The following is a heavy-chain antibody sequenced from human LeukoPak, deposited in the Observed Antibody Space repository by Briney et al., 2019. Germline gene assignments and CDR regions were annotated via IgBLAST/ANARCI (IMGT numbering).Heavy chain of an antibody. V-gene: IGHV3-23*01. D-gene: IGHD5-18*01. Sequence: TGGSLRLSWAGSGFTFSSYAMSWVRQAPGKGLEWVSGISGSGGSTYYADSVKGRFTISRDYSKNTLYLQMNSLRAEDTAVYYCAKDKTAMIEYYFDPWGQGTLVTVSS. CDR1: GFTFSSYA. J-gene: IGHJ4*02. CDR2: ISGSGGST. CDR3: AKDKTAMIEYYFDP.